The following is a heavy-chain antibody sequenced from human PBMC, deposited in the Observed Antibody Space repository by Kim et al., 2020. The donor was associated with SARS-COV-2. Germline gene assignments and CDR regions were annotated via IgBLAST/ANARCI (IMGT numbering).Heavy chain of an antibody. D-gene: IGHD6-13*01. J-gene: IGHJ5*02. CDR3: ASGTGYSSSFNWFDP. CDR2: IYHSGST. Sequence: SETLSLTCAVSGGSISSSNWWSWVRQPPGKGLEWIGEIYHSGSTNYNPSLKSRVTISVDKSKNQFSLKLSSVTAADTAVYYCASGTGYSSSFNWFDPWGQGTLVTVSS. CDR1: GGSISSSNW. V-gene: IGHV4-4*02.